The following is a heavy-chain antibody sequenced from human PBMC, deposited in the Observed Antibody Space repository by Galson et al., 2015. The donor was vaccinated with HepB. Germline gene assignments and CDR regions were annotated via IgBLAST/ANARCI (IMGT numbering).Heavy chain of an antibody. Sequence: SLRLSCAASGFSFGDYAMSWFRQAPGKGLEWVGFIRSKAYGGTADYAASVKGRFTISSDDSKSIAYLQMNSLKTEDTAFYYCTREVGYSSTWYFANWGQGTLVTVSS. V-gene: IGHV3-49*03. CDR2: IRSKAYGGTA. CDR1: GFSFGDYA. CDR3: TREVGYSSTWYFAN. J-gene: IGHJ4*02. D-gene: IGHD6-13*01.